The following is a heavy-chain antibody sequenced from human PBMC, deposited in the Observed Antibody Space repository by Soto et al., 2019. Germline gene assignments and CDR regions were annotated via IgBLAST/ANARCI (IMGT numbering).Heavy chain of an antibody. CDR3: ARDGWESNWYFDL. D-gene: IGHD1-26*01. CDR2: ISYDGKQT. V-gene: IGHV3-30*03. J-gene: IGHJ2*01. Sequence: GGSLRLSCGAPGVTFKDYGMHWVRQAPGKGLEWVAVISYDGKQTYYADSVKGRFTISKDKSKRTLFLQMNSLRVDDTAVYYCARDGWESNWYFDLWGRGTLGTVSS. CDR1: GVTFKDYG.